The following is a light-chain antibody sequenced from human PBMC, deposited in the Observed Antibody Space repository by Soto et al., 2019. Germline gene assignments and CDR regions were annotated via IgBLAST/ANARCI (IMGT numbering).Light chain of an antibody. Sequence: DIQLTQSPSSLSASVGDRVTITCRASQGIGSYVAWYQQKPGKVPKLLIYAASTLQRGVPSRFSGSGSGTDFTLTISSLQPEDVATYYCQQHNSDPRTFGHGTKVDI. CDR2: AAS. CDR1: QGIGSY. V-gene: IGKV1-9*01. CDR3: QQHNSDPRT. J-gene: IGKJ1*01.